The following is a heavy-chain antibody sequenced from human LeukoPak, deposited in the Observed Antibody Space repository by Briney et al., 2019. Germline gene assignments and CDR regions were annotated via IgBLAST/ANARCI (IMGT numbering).Heavy chain of an antibody. V-gene: IGHV1-2*02. D-gene: IGHD2-2*01. Sequence: ASVKVSCKASGYTFTGYYMHWVRQAPGQGLEWMGWINPNSGGTNYAQKFQGRVTMTRDTSISTAYMELSRLRSDDTAVYYCASSTQLGYCSSTSCYDPYYYYYGMDVWGQGTTVTVSS. CDR1: GYTFTGYY. CDR3: ASSTQLGYCSSTSCYDPYYYYYGMDV. CDR2: INPNSGGT. J-gene: IGHJ6*02.